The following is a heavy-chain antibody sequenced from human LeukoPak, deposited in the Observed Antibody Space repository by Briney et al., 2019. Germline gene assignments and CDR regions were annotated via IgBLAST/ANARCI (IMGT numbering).Heavy chain of an antibody. D-gene: IGHD2-15*01. CDR1: GYTFTGYY. CDR3: ARDRTPIHCSGGSCYGQRYYYYYYGMDV. J-gene: IGHJ6*02. Sequence: ASVKVSCKASGYTFTGYYMHWVRQAPGQGLEWRGWINPNSGGTNYAQKFKGRVTMTRDTSISTAYMELSRLRSDDTAVYYCARDRTPIHCSGGSCYGQRYYYYYYGMDVWGQGTTVTVSS. V-gene: IGHV1-2*02. CDR2: INPNSGGT.